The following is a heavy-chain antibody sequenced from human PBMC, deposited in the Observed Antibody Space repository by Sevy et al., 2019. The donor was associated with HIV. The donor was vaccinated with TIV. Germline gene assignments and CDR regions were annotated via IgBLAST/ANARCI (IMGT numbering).Heavy chain of an antibody. CDR3: AREGSLRYFDL. V-gene: IGHV3-11*01. Sequence: GGSLRLSCGASGFTFRDYDMSWIRQAPGRGLEWVSYISSRDNTIYYADSVKGRFTISRDNAKNSLYLQMNSLRAEDTALYYCAREGSLRYFDLWGRGTLVTVSS. D-gene: IGHD3-10*01. J-gene: IGHJ2*01. CDR1: GFTFRDYD. CDR2: ISSRDNTI.